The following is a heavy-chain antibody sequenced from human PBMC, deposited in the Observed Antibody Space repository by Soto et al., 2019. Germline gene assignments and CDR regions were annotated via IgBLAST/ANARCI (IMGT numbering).Heavy chain of an antibody. D-gene: IGHD3-22*01. Sequence: SETLSLTCTVSGDSISTFYWGWWRQSPGKEREGSGYGYYTGSTNYNPSLKSRVTISVDRSKNQFSLKLTSANAADTAGYYCARGRTVRNYADDSSDYFYFFDYWGQGTQVTVS. CDR1: GDSISTFY. J-gene: IGHJ4*02. CDR2: GYYTGST. V-gene: IGHV4-59*01. CDR3: ARGRTVRNYADDSSDYFYFFDY.